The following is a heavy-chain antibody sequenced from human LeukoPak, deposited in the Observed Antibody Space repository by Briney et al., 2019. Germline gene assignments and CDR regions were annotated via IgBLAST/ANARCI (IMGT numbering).Heavy chain of an antibody. V-gene: IGHV1-69*13. CDR1: GGTFSSYA. J-gene: IGHJ6*03. Sequence: SVKVSCKASGGTFSSYAISWVRQAPGQGLEWMGGIIPFFGTPNYAQKFHGRATITADESTSTAYMELSSLRSEDTAVYYCARSVGASAYYYYYYMDVWGKGTTVTVSS. D-gene: IGHD1-26*01. CDR2: IIPFFGTP. CDR3: ARSVGASAYYYYYYMDV.